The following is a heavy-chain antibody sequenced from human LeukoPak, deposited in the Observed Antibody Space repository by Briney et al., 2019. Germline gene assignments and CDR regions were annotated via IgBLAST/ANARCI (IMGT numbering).Heavy chain of an antibody. Sequence: PGGSLRLSCAASGFTFSNYAMSWVRQAPGKGLEWVSAISGSGGSTYYADSVKGRFTISRDNSMNTLYLQMNSLRAEDTAVYYCAKNSGSYDLHYWGQGTLVTVSS. CDR2: ISGSGGST. CDR3: AKNSGSYDLHY. J-gene: IGHJ4*02. V-gene: IGHV3-23*01. CDR1: GFTFSNYA. D-gene: IGHD1-26*01.